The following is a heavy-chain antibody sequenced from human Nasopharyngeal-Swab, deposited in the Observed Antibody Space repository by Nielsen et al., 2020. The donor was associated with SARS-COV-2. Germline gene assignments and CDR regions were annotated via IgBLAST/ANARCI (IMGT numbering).Heavy chain of an antibody. CDR1: GFTFSSYS. CDR2: ISSSGDYI. Sequence: GESLKISCAASGFTFSSYSMNWVRQAPGKGLEWVSAISSSGDYIYHAASVKGRFTISRDNAKNSLYLQMNSLRAEDTAVYYCTRDTPAMFAYWGQGRLVTVSS. V-gene: IGHV3-21*01. CDR3: TRDTPAMFAY. J-gene: IGHJ4*02.